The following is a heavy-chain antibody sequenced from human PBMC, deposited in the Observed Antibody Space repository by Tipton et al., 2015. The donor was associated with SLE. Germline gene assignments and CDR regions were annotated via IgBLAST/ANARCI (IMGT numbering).Heavy chain of an antibody. CDR2: IFYSYSGST. J-gene: IGHJ5*02. Sequence: LRLSCTVSGGSISSSNYFWGWIRQPPGKGLEWIGSIFYSYSGSTFYNPSLKSRVTVSVDTSKNQFSLKLNSVTAADTAVYYCASAMAAAGQGWFDPWGQGTLVTVSS. CDR1: GGSISSSNYF. D-gene: IGHD6-13*01. CDR3: ASAMAAAGQGWFDP. V-gene: IGHV4-39*07.